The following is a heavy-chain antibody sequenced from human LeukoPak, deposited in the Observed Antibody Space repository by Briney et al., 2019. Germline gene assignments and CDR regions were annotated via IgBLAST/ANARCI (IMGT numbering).Heavy chain of an antibody. V-gene: IGHV3-30*18. Sequence: PGGSLRLSCAASGFTFSNYGMHWVRQAPGKGLEWVAVMSDDGRNKYYADSVRGRFTISRDNSKNMLYLQMNNLRPEDTAVYHCAKDADTATIIYWYFDLWGRGTLVTVSS. J-gene: IGHJ2*01. CDR1: GFTFSNYG. D-gene: IGHD5-18*01. CDR2: MSDDGRNK. CDR3: AKDADTATIIYWYFDL.